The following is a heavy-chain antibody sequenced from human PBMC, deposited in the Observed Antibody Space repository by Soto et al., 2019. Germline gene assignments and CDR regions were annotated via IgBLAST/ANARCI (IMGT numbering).Heavy chain of an antibody. D-gene: IGHD3-22*01. CDR2: IIPIFGTA. Sequence: QVQLVQSGAEVKKPGSSVKVSCKASGGTFSSYAISWVRQAPGQGLEWMGGIIPIFGTANYAQKFQGRVTITADESTSTAYMELSSLRSEDTAVYYCARTFSSGYAHHYYYYGMDVWGQGTTVTVSS. CDR3: ARTFSSGYAHHYYYYGMDV. V-gene: IGHV1-69*01. J-gene: IGHJ6*02. CDR1: GGTFSSYA.